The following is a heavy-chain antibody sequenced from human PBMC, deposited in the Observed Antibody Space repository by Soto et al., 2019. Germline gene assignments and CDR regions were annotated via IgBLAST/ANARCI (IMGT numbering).Heavy chain of an antibody. Sequence: SETLSLTCAVYGGSFSGYYWSWIRQPPGKGLEWIGEINHSGSTNYNPSLKSRVTISVDTSKNQFSLKLSSVTAADTAVYYCARGDYDILTGPAFDIWGQGTMVTVSS. D-gene: IGHD3-9*01. CDR3: ARGDYDILTGPAFDI. CDR2: INHSGST. J-gene: IGHJ3*02. V-gene: IGHV4-34*01. CDR1: GGSFSGYY.